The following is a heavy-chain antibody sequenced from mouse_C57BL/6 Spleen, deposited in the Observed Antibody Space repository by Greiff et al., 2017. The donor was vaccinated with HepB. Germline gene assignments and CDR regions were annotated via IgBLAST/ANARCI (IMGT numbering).Heavy chain of an antibody. CDR2: IDPETGGT. J-gene: IGHJ4*01. CDR1: GYTFTDYE. D-gene: IGHD1-1*01. Sequence: QVQLKESGAELVRPGASVTLSCKASGYTFTDYEMHWVKQTPVHGLEWIGAIDPETGGTAYNQKFKGKAILTADKSSSTAYMELRSLTSEDSAVYYCTRKGLLRYAMDYWGQGTSVTVSS. V-gene: IGHV1-15*01. CDR3: TRKGLLRYAMDY.